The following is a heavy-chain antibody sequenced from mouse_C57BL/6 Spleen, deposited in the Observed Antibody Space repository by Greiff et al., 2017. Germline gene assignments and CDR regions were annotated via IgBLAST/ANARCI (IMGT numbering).Heavy chain of an antibody. V-gene: IGHV1-18*01. CDR3: ARGTGTYWYFDV. CDR1: GYTFTDYN. CDR2: INPNNGGT. J-gene: IGHJ1*03. D-gene: IGHD4-1*01. Sequence: EVKLVESGPELVKPGASVKIPCKASGYTFTDYNMDWVKQSHGKSLEWIGDINPNNGGTIYNQKFKGKATLTVDKSSSTAYMELRSLTSEDTAVYYCARGTGTYWYFDVWGTGTTVTVSS.